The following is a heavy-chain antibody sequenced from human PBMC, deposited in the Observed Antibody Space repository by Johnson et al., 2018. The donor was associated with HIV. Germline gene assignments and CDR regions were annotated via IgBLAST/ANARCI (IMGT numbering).Heavy chain of an antibody. D-gene: IGHD6-19*01. CDR2: ISYDESNN. J-gene: IGHJ3*02. Sequence: MQLVESGGAVVQPGRSLRLSCAASGFTFNSHGMHWVRQAPGKGLEWVAFISYDESNNYYADSVKGRFTISRDNSKSTLFLQMSILRGEDTAVYYCAKDLSSGWYHAFDIWGQGTMVTVSS. V-gene: IGHV3-30*18. CDR1: GFTFNSHG. CDR3: AKDLSSGWYHAFDI.